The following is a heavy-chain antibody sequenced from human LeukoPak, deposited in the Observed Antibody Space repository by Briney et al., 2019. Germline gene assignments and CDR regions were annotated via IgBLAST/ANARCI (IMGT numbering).Heavy chain of an antibody. CDR3: AILFPSSYYYGSGSLDY. Sequence: SETLSLTCAVSGGSISSGGYSWSWIRQPPGKGLEWIGYIYYSGTTYYNPSLKSRVSISVDTSKNQFSLKLSSVSAADTAVYYCAILFPSSYYYGSGSLDYWGQGTLVTVSS. J-gene: IGHJ4*02. CDR2: IYYSGTT. D-gene: IGHD3-10*01. CDR1: GGSISSGGYS. V-gene: IGHV4-30-2*03.